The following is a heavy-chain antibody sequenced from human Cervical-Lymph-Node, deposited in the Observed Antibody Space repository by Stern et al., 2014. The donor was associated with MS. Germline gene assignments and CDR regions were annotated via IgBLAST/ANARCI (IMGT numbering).Heavy chain of an antibody. D-gene: IGHD3-22*01. V-gene: IGHV4-39*01. J-gene: IGHJ5*02. CDR1: GGSISSSSYY. CDR2: TYYRGTP. Sequence: VQLLESGPGLVKPSETLSLTCTVSGGSISSSSYYWGWIRQPPGKGLEWIGSTYYRGTPTYTPSLKIRVTISVDTSKTKFSLKLSSVTAADTAVYYCARWAYSSGWYNWFDPWGQGTLVTVSS. CDR3: ARWAYSSGWYNWFDP.